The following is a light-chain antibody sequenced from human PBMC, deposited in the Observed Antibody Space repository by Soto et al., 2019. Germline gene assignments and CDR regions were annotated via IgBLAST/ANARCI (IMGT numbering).Light chain of an antibody. CDR3: QQFGNSPYT. Sequence: EIVLTQSPGTLSLSPGERATLSCRASQSVSSSYLAWYQQKPGQAPRLLIYGASSRATGIPDRFSGSGSGTALTLTISRLEPEDFAVYSCQQFGNSPYTFGQGTRLEIK. CDR1: QSVSSSY. CDR2: GAS. J-gene: IGKJ2*01. V-gene: IGKV3-20*01.